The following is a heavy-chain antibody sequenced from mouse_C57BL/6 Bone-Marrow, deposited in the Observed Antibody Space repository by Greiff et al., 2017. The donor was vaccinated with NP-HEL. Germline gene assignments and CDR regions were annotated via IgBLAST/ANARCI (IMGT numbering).Heavy chain of an antibody. J-gene: IGHJ1*03. CDR2: IYPGDGDT. D-gene: IGHD2-4*01. V-gene: IGHV1-80*01. CDR3: ARWRLRRVWFDV. CDR1: GYAFSSYW. Sequence: VKLQESGAELVKPGASVKISCKASGYAFSSYWMNWVKQRPGKGLEWIGQIYPGDGDTNYNGKVKGKATLTADKSSSPAYMQLSSLTSEDSAVYFFARWRLRRVWFDVWGTGTTVTVSS.